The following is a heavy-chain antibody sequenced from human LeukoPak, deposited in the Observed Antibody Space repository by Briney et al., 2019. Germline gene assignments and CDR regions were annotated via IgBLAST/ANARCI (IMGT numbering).Heavy chain of an antibody. CDR2: IKSKTDGGTT. V-gene: IGHV3-15*01. CDR1: GFTFSNAW. D-gene: IGHD4-17*01. CDR3: TTVDYGDAFDI. Sequence: NPGGSLILSCAASGFTFSNAWMSWVRQAPGKGLEWVGLIKSKTDGGTTDYAAPLKGRFTISRDDLKNMLYLQMNSLKTEDTAVYYCTTVDYGDAFDIWGQGTMVTVSS. J-gene: IGHJ3*02.